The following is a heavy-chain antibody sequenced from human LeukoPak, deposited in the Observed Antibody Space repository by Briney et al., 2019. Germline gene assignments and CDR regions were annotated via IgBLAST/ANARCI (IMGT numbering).Heavy chain of an antibody. CDR3: TRDHEY. V-gene: IGHV3-48*01. Sequence: PGGSLRLSCGASGYTFSDYTMNWVRQAPGKGPEWTSYISSGGSVMHYADSVKGRFTISRDNVENSLYLQMNSLRVEDTAVYYCTRDHEYWGQGVLVTVSS. CDR2: ISSGGSVM. CDR1: GYTFSDYT. J-gene: IGHJ4*02.